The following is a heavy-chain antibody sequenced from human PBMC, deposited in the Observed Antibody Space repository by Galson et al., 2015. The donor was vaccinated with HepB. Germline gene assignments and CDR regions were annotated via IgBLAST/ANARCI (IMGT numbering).Heavy chain of an antibody. Sequence: SLRLSCAASGFTFSSYWMSWVRQAPGKGLEWVANIKQDGSEKYYVDSVKGRFTISRDNAKNSLYLQMNSLRAEDTAVYYCARDWSVDRGGTYYYYYGMDVWGQGTTVTVSS. J-gene: IGHJ6*02. CDR1: GFTFSSYW. CDR2: IKQDGSEK. CDR3: ARDWSVDRGGTYYYYYGMDV. V-gene: IGHV3-7*03.